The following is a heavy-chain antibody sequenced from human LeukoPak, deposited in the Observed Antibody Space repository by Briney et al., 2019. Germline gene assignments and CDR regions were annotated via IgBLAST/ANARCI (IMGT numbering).Heavy chain of an antibody. V-gene: IGHV4-34*01. CDR3: ERVVAFGVVIIPWFDP. J-gene: IGHJ5*02. D-gene: IGHD3-3*01. CDR1: GGSFSGYY. CDR2: INHSGST. Sequence: SESLSLTCAVYGGSFSGYYWSWIRQPPGKGLEWIGEINHSGSTNYNPSLKSRVTISVDTSKNQFSLKLSSVTAADTAVYYCERVVAFGVVIIPWFDPWGQGTLVTVSS.